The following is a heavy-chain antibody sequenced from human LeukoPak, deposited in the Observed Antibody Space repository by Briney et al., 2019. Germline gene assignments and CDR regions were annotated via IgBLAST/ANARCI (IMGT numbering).Heavy chain of an antibody. V-gene: IGHV1-46*01. CDR3: AREFAHVDTAMVFDY. CDR1: GYTFTSYY. Sequence: GASVKVSCKASGYTFTSYYIHWARQAPGQGLEWMGIINPSGGSTSYAQKFQGRVTMTRDTSTSTVYMELSSLRSEDTAVYYCAREFAHVDTAMVFDYWGQGTLVTVSS. J-gene: IGHJ4*02. D-gene: IGHD5-18*01. CDR2: INPSGGST.